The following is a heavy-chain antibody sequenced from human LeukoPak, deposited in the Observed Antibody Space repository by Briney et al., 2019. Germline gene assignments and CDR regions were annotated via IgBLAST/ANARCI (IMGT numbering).Heavy chain of an antibody. V-gene: IGHV3-48*02. Sequence: GGSLRLSCATSGFTFSAYSMIWVRQTPGKGLECLSYITSSSDSIHYADSVRGRFTVSRDDAKNSLYLQMNSLRDEDTAVYYCARDPGYSRPSSYGYFDHWGQGTLATVSS. J-gene: IGHJ4*02. D-gene: IGHD1-26*01. CDR1: GFTFSAYS. CDR3: ARDPGYSRPSSYGYFDH. CDR2: ITSSSDSI.